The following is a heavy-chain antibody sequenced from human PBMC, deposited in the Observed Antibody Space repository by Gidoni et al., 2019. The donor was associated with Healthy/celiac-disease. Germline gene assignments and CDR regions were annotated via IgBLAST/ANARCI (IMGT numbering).Heavy chain of an antibody. Sequence: QVQLQQWGAGQVKPAETLARTGGVYGEPGSGYYGSWTRPRPGTGLEWIGEVNHSGSTNYNPSLKGRVTLSVSTSKNQFSLKLSSVTATATAVYYCASRYGRSSRAWGGMDVWGQGTTVTVSS. CDR2: VNHSGST. J-gene: IGHJ6*02. CDR1: GEPGSGYY. V-gene: IGHV4-34*01. CDR3: ASRYGRSSRAWGGMDV. D-gene: IGHD6-6*01.